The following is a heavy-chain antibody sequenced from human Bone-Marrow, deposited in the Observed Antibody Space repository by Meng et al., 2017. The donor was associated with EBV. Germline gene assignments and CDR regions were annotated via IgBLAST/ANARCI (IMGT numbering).Heavy chain of an antibody. D-gene: IGHD6-19*01. CDR2: SYHSGST. V-gene: IGHV4-4*02. CDR3: ARGQSIAVAVSTNYFDY. J-gene: IGHJ4*02. Sequence: HVPLQVSAPGLSTPSGTLSLTCPVSGGSISSSNLWSWVRQPPGKWLAWIGESYHSGSTNYNPSLKGRVTISVDKSKNQFSLKLSSVTAADTAVYYCARGQSIAVAVSTNYFDYWGQGTLVTVSS. CDR1: GGSISSSNL.